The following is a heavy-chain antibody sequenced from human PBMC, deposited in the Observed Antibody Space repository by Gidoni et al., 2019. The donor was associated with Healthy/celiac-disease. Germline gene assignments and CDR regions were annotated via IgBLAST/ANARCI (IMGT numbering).Heavy chain of an antibody. CDR1: GFTFSSYA. J-gene: IGHJ4*02. CDR3: ARDWEARPTTGSTFDY. Sequence: QVQLVESGGGVVQPGRSLRLSCAASGFTFSSYAMHWVRQAPGKGLEWVAVISYDGSNKYYADSVKGRFTISRDNSKNTLYLQMNSLRAEDTAVYYCARDWEARPTTGSTFDYWGQGTLVTVSS. D-gene: IGHD4-17*01. V-gene: IGHV3-30-3*01. CDR2: ISYDGSNK.